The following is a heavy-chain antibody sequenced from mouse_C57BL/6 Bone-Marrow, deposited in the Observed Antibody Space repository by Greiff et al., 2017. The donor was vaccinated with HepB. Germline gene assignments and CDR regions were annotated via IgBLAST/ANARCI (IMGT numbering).Heavy chain of an antibody. J-gene: IGHJ3*01. Sequence: QVQLQQSGPGLVQPSQSLSITCTVSGFSFTSYGVHWVRQSPGKGLEWLGVIWRGGSTDYNAAFMSRLSITKDNSKSQVFFKMNSLQADDTAIYYCAKKKDYSNYGFAYWGQGTLVTVSA. D-gene: IGHD2-5*01. CDR2: IWRGGST. CDR3: AKKKDYSNYGFAY. V-gene: IGHV2-5*01. CDR1: GFSFTSYG.